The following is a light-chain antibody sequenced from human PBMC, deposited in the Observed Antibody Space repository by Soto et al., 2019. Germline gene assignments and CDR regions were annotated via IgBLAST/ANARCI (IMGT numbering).Light chain of an antibody. J-gene: IGLJ1*01. Sequence: QSALTQPASVSGSPGQSITISCTGTSSDVGAYNYVSWYQHHPGKVPQLMIYDVSNRPSGVSNRFSGSKSGNTASLTIPGLQAEDEADYYCSSYTSSNTYVFGTGTKVTVL. V-gene: IGLV2-14*03. CDR2: DVS. CDR3: SSYTSSNTYV. CDR1: SSDVGAYNY.